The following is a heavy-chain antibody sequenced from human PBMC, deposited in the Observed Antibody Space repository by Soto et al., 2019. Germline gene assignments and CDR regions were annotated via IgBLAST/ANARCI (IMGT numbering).Heavy chain of an antibody. D-gene: IGHD2-15*01. Sequence: PGGSLRLSCAASGFTFSHAWMNWVRQAPGKGLEWVGRIKSKTDGGATDCAAPVKGRFTISRDDSKTTLYLHMNSLKTEDTAVYYCTSVGYCSGGNCDHYSYGMAVWGQGTTVTVSS. CDR2: IKSKTDGGAT. J-gene: IGHJ6*02. CDR3: TSVGYCSGGNCDHYSYGMAV. V-gene: IGHV3-15*07. CDR1: GFTFSHAW.